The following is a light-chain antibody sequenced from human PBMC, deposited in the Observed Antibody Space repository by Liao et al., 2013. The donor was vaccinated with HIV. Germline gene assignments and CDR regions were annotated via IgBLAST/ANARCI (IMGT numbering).Light chain of an antibody. Sequence: SYVLTQPPSVSVAPGQTARITCGGNNIGSKSVHWYQQKPGQAPVLVIYYDSDRPSGIPERFSGSNSGHTATLTISRAEAGDEADYYCQVWDSSTRGVVFGGGTKLTVL. CDR2: YDS. CDR1: NIGSKS. J-gene: IGLJ2*01. V-gene: IGLV3-21*04. CDR3: QVWDSSTRGVV.